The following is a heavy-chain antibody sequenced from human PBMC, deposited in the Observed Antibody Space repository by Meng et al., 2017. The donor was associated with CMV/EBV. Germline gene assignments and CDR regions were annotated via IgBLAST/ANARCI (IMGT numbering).Heavy chain of an antibody. CDR1: GGYISSVSFY. D-gene: IGHD3-3*01. V-gene: IGHV4-39*07. CDR2: ISYSGST. Sequence: QGAGHGLVKLTDTVCITGTVSGGYISSVSFYWGGTRRPPGRVLEWIGCISYSGSTYYNPSLKSRVTISVDTSNNQFSLKLSSVTAADTAVYYCARNPNEWDYWGQGTLVTVSS. J-gene: IGHJ4*02. CDR3: ARNPNEWDY.